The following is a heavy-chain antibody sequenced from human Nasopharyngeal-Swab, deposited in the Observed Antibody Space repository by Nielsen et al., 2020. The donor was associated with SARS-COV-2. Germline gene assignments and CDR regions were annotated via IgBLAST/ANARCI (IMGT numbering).Heavy chain of an antibody. CDR1: GFTSRPYS. CDR3: ARRQYSSTWSGKFYYSYYGMDV. Sequence: GGSLRLSCAASGFTSRPYSMNWIRQAPGKGLEWIASIRSDSSSSYYADSVEGRFTVSRDNAQKSLYLQINSLRAEDTAVYYCARRQYSSTWSGKFYYSYYGMDVWGPGTTVTVSS. J-gene: IGHJ6*02. D-gene: IGHD6-13*01. V-gene: IGHV3-48*04. CDR2: IRSDSSSS.